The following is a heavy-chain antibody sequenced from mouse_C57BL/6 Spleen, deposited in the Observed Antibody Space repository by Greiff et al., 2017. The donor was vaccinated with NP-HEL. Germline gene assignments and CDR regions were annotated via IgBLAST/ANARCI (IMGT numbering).Heavy chain of an antibody. D-gene: IGHD2-4*01. J-gene: IGHJ1*03. V-gene: IGHV1-53*01. CDR2: INPSNGGT. CDR1: GYTFTSYW. Sequence: QVQLQQPGTELVKPGASVKLSCKASGYTFTSYWMHWVKQRPGQGLEWIGNINPSNGGTNYNEKFKSKATLTGDKSSSTAYMQLSSLTSASSAVYFCARDYDYDGGYWYFEVWGTGPTVTFSS. CDR3: ARDYDYDGGYWYFEV.